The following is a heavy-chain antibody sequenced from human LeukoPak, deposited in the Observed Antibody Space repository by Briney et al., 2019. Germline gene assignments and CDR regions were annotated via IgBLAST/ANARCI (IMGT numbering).Heavy chain of an antibody. D-gene: IGHD5-12*01. V-gene: IGHV3-30*02. J-gene: IGHJ4*02. Sequence: GGSLRLSCAASGFTFSSYGMHWVRQAPGKGLEWVAFIRYDGSNKYYADSVKGRFTISRDNSKNTLYLQMNSLRAEDTAVYYCANTPAGATMIFDYWGQGTLVTVSS. CDR1: GFTFSSYG. CDR3: ANTPAGATMIFDY. CDR2: IRYDGSNK.